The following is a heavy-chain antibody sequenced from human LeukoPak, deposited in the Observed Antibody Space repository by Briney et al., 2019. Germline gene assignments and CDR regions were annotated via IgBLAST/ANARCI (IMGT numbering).Heavy chain of an antibody. CDR3: ARPLKTARPYPPHDSSGYLY. D-gene: IGHD3-22*01. V-gene: IGHV4-38-2*02. CDR2: IYHSGST. CDR1: GYSISSGYY. J-gene: IGHJ4*02. Sequence: TSETLSLTCTVSGYSISSGYYWGWIRQPPGKGLEWIGSIYHSGSTNYNPSLKSRVTISVDTSKNQFSLKLSSVTAADTAVYYCARPLKTARPYPPHDSSGYLYWGQGTLVTVSS.